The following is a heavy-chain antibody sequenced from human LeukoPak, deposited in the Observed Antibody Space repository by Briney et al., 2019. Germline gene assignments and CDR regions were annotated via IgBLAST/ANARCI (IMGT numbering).Heavy chain of an antibody. V-gene: IGHV3-53*01. J-gene: IGHJ6*03. Sequence: GGSLRLSCAASGFSVSMKYMTWVRQAPRKGLEWVPVIFSGGTTYYADSVKGRFTVSRDNSKNMMYLQMNSLRAEDAAVYYCARFSGPGMQHYYYYMDVWGTGTTVTVSS. D-gene: IGHD3-10*01. CDR2: IFSGGTT. CDR3: ARFSGPGMQHYYYYMDV. CDR1: GFSVSMKY.